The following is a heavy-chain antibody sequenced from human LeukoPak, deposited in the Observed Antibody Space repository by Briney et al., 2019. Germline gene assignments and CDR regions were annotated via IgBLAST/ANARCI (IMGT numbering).Heavy chain of an antibody. J-gene: IGHJ4*02. CDR2: FFQSEKS. CDR1: RHSTTVGYY. V-gene: IGHV4-38-2*01. D-gene: IGHD6-6*01. Sequence: SETLSLTCVISRHSTTVGYYWTGFRQSPGKGPEWIATFFQSEKSFYNASLESRVIMSLETSKSQFSLNLTSVTAAVTAVCNCARAHPAPFLLVTWGQGTHVTVSS. CDR3: ARAHPAPFLLVT.